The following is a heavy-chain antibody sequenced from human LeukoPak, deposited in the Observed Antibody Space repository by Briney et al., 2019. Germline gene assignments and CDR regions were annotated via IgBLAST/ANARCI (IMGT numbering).Heavy chain of an antibody. J-gene: IGHJ6*03. V-gene: IGHV3-48*03. D-gene: IGHD3-9*01. CDR1: GFTFSSYE. Sequence: GGSLRLSCAASGFTFSSYEMNWVRQAPGKGLEWVSYISSSGSTIYYADSVKGRFTISRDNAKNSLYLQMNSLRAEDTAVYYCAKFRGETLTGYSHYYYYMDVWGKGTTVTVSS. CDR3: AKFRGETLTGYSHYYYYMDV. CDR2: ISSSGSTI.